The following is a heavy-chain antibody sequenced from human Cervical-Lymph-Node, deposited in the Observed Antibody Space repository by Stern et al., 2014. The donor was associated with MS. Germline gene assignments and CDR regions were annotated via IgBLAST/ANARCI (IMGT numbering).Heavy chain of an antibody. Sequence: VQLVESGPGLVKPSETLSLTCTVSGGSISSYYWTWIRQPPGKGLEWIGYIYYSGSTNYNPSLKSRVTISVDTSKNQFSLNLSSVTAADTAVYYCARGGAAREAYFDYWGQGTLVTVSS. CDR2: IYYSGST. V-gene: IGHV4-59*01. D-gene: IGHD1-26*01. CDR3: ARGGAAREAYFDY. CDR1: GGSISSYY. J-gene: IGHJ4*02.